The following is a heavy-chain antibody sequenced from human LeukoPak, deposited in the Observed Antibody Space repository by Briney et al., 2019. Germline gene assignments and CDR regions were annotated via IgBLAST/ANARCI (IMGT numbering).Heavy chain of an antibody. CDR3: ATYYYASGRSD. J-gene: IGHJ4*02. D-gene: IGHD3-10*01. V-gene: IGHV3-11*03. CDR1: GFTFSDYD. CDR2: ITSSGSST. Sequence: GGSLRLSCAASGFTFSDYDMSWIRQAPGKGLEWVSYITSSGSSTGYADSVKGRFTISRDNAKNSLYLQMNSLRAEATAVYYCATYYYASGRSDWGQGTLVTVSS.